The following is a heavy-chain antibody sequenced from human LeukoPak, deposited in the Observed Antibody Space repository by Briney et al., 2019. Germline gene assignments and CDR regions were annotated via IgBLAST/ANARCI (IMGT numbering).Heavy chain of an antibody. Sequence: PGGSLRLSCAASGFTFSSYSMNWVRQAPGKGLEWVSSISSSSSYIYYADSVKGRFTISRDNAKNSLYLQMNSLRAEDTAVHYCARASVLRFLEWLLSFDYWGQGTLVTVSS. V-gene: IGHV3-21*01. J-gene: IGHJ4*02. CDR2: ISSSSSYI. CDR1: GFTFSSYS. D-gene: IGHD3-3*01. CDR3: ARASVLRFLEWLLSFDY.